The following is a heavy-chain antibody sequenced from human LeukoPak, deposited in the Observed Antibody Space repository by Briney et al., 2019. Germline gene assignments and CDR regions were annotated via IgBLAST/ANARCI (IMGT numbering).Heavy chain of an antibody. CDR3: IPPAAGLRRTISTEYFQH. Sequence: GGSLRLSCTASGFTFNDYVMRWVRQAPGKGLEWVAYISSSGETIYYAASVKGRFTISRDNANKSLYLRMNSLRVEDTAIYYCIPPAAGLRRTISTEYFQHWGQGALVTVSS. CDR2: ISSSGETI. J-gene: IGHJ1*01. V-gene: IGHV3-48*03. CDR1: GFTFNDYV. D-gene: IGHD2-2*01.